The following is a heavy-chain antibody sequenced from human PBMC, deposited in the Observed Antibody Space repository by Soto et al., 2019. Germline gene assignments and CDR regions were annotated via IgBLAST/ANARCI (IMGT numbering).Heavy chain of an antibody. V-gene: IGHV3-30-3*01. D-gene: IGHD3-10*01. CDR2: ISYDGSNK. J-gene: IGHJ3*02. CDR1: GFTFSSYA. Sequence: QVQLVESGGGVVQPGRSLRLSCAASGFTFSSYARHWVRQAPGKGLEWVAVISYDGSNKYYADSVKGRFTISRDNSKNTLYLQMNSLRAEDTAVYYCARDLGYGSENAFDIWGQGTMVTVSS. CDR3: ARDLGYGSENAFDI.